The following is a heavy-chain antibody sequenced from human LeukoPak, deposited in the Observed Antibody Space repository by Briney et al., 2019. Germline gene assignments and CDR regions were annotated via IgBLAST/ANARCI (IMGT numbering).Heavy chain of an antibody. V-gene: IGHV4-4*09. Sequence: PSETLSLTCTVSGGSISSYYWSWIRQPPGKGLEWIRYIYTSGSTNYNPSLKSRVTISVDTSKNQFSLKLSSVTAADTAVYYCARQAPRYSSPPYYYYYYMDVWGKGTTVTVSS. CDR3: ARQAPRYSSPPYYYYYYMDV. CDR1: GGSISSYY. CDR2: IYTSGST. D-gene: IGHD6-13*01. J-gene: IGHJ6*03.